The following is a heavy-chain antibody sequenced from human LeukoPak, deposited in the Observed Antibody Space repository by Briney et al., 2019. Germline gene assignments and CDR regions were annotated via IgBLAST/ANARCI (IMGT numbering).Heavy chain of an antibody. J-gene: IGHJ6*02. CDR2: ISSDGSST. CDR3: PRDQSTIATATYALDV. CDR1: GFTFSSYW. V-gene: IGHV3-74*01. Sequence: GGSLRLSCAASGFTFSSYWMHWVRQVPGKGLVWISRISSDGSSTRYADSVKGRFTISRDNAKNTLYLQMNSLRAEDTAVYCCPRDQSTIATATYALDVWGQGTTVTVSS. D-gene: IGHD6-25*01.